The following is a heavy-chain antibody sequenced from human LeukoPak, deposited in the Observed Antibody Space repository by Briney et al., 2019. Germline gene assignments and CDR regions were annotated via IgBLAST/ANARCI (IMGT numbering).Heavy chain of an antibody. CDR1: GYTFTSYG. Sequence: ASVKVSCEASGYTFTSYGISWVRQAPGQGLEWMGWISAYNGNTNYAQKLQGRVNMTTDTSTSTAYMELRSLRSDDTAVYYCARDLGDYDSSGCDYGGQGTLVTVSS. J-gene: IGHJ4*02. CDR3: ARDLGDYDSSGCDY. V-gene: IGHV1-18*01. CDR2: ISAYNGNT. D-gene: IGHD3-22*01.